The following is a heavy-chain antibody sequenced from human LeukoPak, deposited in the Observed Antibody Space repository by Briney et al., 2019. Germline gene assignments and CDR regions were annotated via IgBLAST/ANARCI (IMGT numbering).Heavy chain of an antibody. J-gene: IGHJ6*03. V-gene: IGHV3-53*01. Sequence: GGSLRLSCAASGFTVSSYYMSWVRQAPGKGLEWVSVIYSGGSTNYADSVKGRFTISRDNAKNTLYLQMNSLRVEDTAVYYCARGPIVVGTYYYMDVWGKGTTVTVSS. D-gene: IGHD2-2*01. CDR3: ARGPIVVGTYYYMDV. CDR1: GFTVSSYY. CDR2: IYSGGST.